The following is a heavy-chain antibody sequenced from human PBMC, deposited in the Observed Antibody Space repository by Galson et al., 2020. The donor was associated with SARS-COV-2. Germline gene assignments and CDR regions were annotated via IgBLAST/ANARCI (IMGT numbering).Heavy chain of an antibody. V-gene: IGHV4-4*02. CDR3: AKRGYSYGFHAFDI. CDR1: GGSISSSNW. Sequence: SETLSLTCAVSGGSISSSNWWSWVRQPPGKGLEWIGEIYHSGSTNYNPSLKSRVTISVDKSKNQFSLKLSSVTAADTAVYYCAKRGYSYGFHAFDIWGQGTMVTVSS. D-gene: IGHD5-18*01. CDR2: IYHSGST. J-gene: IGHJ3*02.